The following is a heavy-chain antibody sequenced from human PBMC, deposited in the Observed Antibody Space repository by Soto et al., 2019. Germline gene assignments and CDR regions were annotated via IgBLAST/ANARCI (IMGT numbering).Heavy chain of an antibody. Sequence: EMPLVASGGGLVQRGGSVRLSCAASGFSLSPYSMNWVRQAPRQGLEWISYISGSSDTINYADSVKGRFTISRDNTKNSLYLQMNSLRDEDTAVYYCARGFDLQYGMDVWGQGTTVTVSS. CDR1: GFSLSPYS. CDR2: ISGSSDTI. V-gene: IGHV3-48*02. CDR3: ARGFDLQYGMDV. D-gene: IGHD3-10*01. J-gene: IGHJ6*02.